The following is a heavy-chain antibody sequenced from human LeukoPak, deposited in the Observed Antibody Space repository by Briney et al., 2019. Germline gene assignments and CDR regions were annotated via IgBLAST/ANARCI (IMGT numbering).Heavy chain of an antibody. J-gene: IGHJ3*02. V-gene: IGHV4-4*07. CDR3: ARDGVGYSYGSRDAFDI. CDR2: IYTSGST. Sequence: SETLSLTCTVSGCSISSYYWSWIRQPAGKGLEWIGRIYTSGSTNYNPSLKSRVTMSVDTSKNQFSLKLSSVTAADTAVYYCARDGVGYSYGSRDAFDIWGQGTMVTVSS. D-gene: IGHD5-18*01. CDR1: GCSISSYY.